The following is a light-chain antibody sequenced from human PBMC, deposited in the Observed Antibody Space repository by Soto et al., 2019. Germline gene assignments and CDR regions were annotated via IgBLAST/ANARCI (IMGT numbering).Light chain of an antibody. Sequence: ALTQPASVSGSPGQSITISCTGTSSDVGAYNYVSWYQQYPGKVPKLMIYDVTNRPSGVSDRFSGSKSGNTASLTVSGLQAEDEADYFCSSYSSSSPVVFGGGTKLTVL. CDR2: DVT. V-gene: IGLV2-14*01. CDR3: SSYSSSSPVV. J-gene: IGLJ3*02. CDR1: SSDVGAYNY.